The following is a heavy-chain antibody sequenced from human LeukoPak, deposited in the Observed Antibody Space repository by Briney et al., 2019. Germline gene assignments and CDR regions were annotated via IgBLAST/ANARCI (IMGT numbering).Heavy chain of an antibody. D-gene: IGHD4-17*01. CDR1: GYTFTGYY. J-gene: IGHJ3*02. CDR3: ATALSLYDYGDYDAFDI. V-gene: IGHV1-2*02. CDR2: INPNSGGT. Sequence: GASVKVSGKASGYTFTGYYIHWVRQAPGQGLEWMGWINPNSGGTNYAQKFQGRVTMTRNTSISTAYMELSSLRSEDTAVYYCATALSLYDYGDYDAFDIWGQGTMVTVSS.